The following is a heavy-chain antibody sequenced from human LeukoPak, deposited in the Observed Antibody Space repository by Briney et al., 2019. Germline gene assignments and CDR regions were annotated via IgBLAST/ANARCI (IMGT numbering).Heavy chain of an antibody. J-gene: IGHJ4*02. CDR2: MNPNSGNT. CDR3: ARRSSWLRGFDY. Sequence: ASVTVSCKASEYTFTSYDINWVRQATGQGLEWMGWMNPNSGNTGYAQKFQGRVTMTRNTSISTAYMELSSLRSEDTAVYYCARRSSWLRGFDYWGQGTLVTVSS. D-gene: IGHD6-13*01. CDR1: EYTFTSYD. V-gene: IGHV1-8*01.